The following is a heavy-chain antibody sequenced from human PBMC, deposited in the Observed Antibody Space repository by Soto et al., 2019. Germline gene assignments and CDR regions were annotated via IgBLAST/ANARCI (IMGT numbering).Heavy chain of an antibody. CDR2: MNPNSGNT. V-gene: IGHV1-8*01. J-gene: IGHJ3*02. CDR1: GYTFTSYD. CDR3: TRDLDYGGNSETFDI. Sequence: GASVKVSCKASGYTFTSYDINWVRQATGQGLEWMGWMNPNSGNTGYAQKFQGQVTISADESISTAYLQWSSLKASDTAMYYCTRDLDYGGNSETFDIWSQGTMVTVSS. D-gene: IGHD4-17*01.